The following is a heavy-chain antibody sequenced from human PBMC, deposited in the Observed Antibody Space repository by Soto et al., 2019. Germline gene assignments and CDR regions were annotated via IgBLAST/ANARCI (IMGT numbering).Heavy chain of an antibody. CDR1: GGSFSGYY. D-gene: IGHD3-22*01. Sequence: SETLSLTCAVYGGSFSGYYWSWIRQPPGKGLEWIGEINHSGSTNYNPSLKSRVTISVDTSKNQFSLKLSSVTAADTAVYYCARRRRQYYYDSSGYYTWGQGTLXTVSS. V-gene: IGHV4-34*01. CDR2: INHSGST. CDR3: ARRRRQYYYDSSGYYT. J-gene: IGHJ5*02.